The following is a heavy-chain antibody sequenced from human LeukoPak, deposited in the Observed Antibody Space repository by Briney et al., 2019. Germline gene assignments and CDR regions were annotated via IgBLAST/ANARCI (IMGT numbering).Heavy chain of an antibody. D-gene: IGHD6-13*01. V-gene: IGHV3-23*01. Sequence: RPGGSLRLSCAASGFTFNKFVMSWVRQAPGKGLEWVSGIIENGGETYYADSVRGRFTISRDNSKNTLYLQMNSLRAEDTAVYYCAKDYEYNSNTWYFHWGRGTLVSVSS. CDR2: IIENGGET. J-gene: IGHJ4*02. CDR1: GFTFNKFV. CDR3: AKDYEYNSNTWYFH.